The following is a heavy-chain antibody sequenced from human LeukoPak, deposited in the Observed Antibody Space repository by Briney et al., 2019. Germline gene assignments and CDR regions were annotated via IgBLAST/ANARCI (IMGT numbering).Heavy chain of an antibody. D-gene: IGHD3-10*01. J-gene: IGHJ6*02. V-gene: IGHV4-34*01. CDR1: GGSFRGYY. Sequence: SETLSLTCAVYGGSFRGYYWSWIRQPPGKGLEWIGEINHSGSTNYNPSLKSRVTISVDTSKNQFSLKLSSVTAADTAVYYCARVLVRGVRGTYYYYGMDVWGQGTTVTVSS. CDR2: INHSGST. CDR3: ARVLVRGVRGTYYYYGMDV.